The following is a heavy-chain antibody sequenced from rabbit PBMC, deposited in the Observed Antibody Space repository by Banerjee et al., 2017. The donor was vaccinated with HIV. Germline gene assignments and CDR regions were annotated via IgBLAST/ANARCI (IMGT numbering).Heavy chain of an antibody. V-gene: IGHV1S40*01. CDR2: IYSGSSGDT. D-gene: IGHD4-1*01. Sequence: QSLEESGGDLVKPGASLTLTCTASGFSFSSRYYMCWVRQAPGKGLEWIACIYSGSSGDTYYATWAKGRFTISKTSSTTVTLQMTSLTAADTATYFCARETSSGWGVVSYYFNLWGPGTLVTVS. J-gene: IGHJ4*01. CDR1: GFSFSSRYY. CDR3: ARETSSGWGVVSYYFNL.